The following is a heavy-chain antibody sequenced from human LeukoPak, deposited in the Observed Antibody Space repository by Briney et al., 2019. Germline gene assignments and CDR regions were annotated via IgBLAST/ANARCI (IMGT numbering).Heavy chain of an antibody. V-gene: IGHV3-48*03. CDR3: ARGEYYYDSSGYYRYFDY. J-gene: IGHJ4*02. Sequence: GGSLRLSCAASGFTFSSYEMNWVRQAPGKGLEWVSYISSSGSTIYYAASVKGRFTISRDNAKNSLYLQMNSLRAEDTAVYYCARGEYYYDSSGYYRYFDYWGQGTLVTVSS. CDR1: GFTFSSYE. D-gene: IGHD3-22*01. CDR2: ISSSGSTI.